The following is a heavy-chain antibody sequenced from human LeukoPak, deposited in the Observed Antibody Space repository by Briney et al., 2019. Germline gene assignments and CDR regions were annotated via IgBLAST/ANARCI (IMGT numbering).Heavy chain of an antibody. CDR3: TYYILH. D-gene: IGHD1-26*01. J-gene: IGHJ1*01. Sequence: GGSLRLSCAASGFTFSNYDMNWVRQAPGKGLEWVGRIKSDGGTTDYAAPVKGRFTISRDDSKNTLYLQMNSLKTEDTAVYYCTYYILHWGQGTLVTVSS. CDR2: IKSDGGTT. V-gene: IGHV3-15*01. CDR1: GFTFSNYD.